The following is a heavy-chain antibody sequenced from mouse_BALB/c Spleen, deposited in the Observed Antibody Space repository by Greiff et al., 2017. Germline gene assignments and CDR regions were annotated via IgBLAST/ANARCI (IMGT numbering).Heavy chain of an antibody. CDR3: ARFGNYDYFDY. Sequence: QVQLQQSGAELARPGASVKLSCKASGYTFTSYWMQWVKQRPGQGLEWIGYINPSTGYTEYNQKFKDKATLTADKSSSTAYMQLSSLTSEDSAVYYCARFGNYDYFDYWGQGTTLTVSS. D-gene: IGHD2-1*01. V-gene: IGHV1-4*01. CDR1: GYTFTSYW. J-gene: IGHJ2*01. CDR2: INPSTGYT.